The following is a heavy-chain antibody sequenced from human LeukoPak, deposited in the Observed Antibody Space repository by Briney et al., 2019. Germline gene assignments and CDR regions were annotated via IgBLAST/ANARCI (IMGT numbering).Heavy chain of an antibody. Sequence: RGSLRLSCAASGFTFNSYAMSWVRQAPEKGLEWVATISGSGGGTYYADSVKGRFTISRDDSKNTLYLQMNSLRAEVTAVYYCAKDLGRYRNNYFDYWGQGTLVTVSS. CDR1: GFTFNSYA. V-gene: IGHV3-23*01. CDR3: AKDLGRYRNNYFDY. J-gene: IGHJ4*02. D-gene: IGHD1-26*01. CDR2: ISGSGGGT.